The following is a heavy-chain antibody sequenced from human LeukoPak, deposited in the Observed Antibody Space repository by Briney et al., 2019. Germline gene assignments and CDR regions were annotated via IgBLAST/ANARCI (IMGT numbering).Heavy chain of an antibody. J-gene: IGHJ4*02. CDR3: ARDTDYQRLIDY. V-gene: IGHV3-21*01. CDR2: ISRRMRSI. Sequence: RGCLRLSCAASGFTFSSYSMNWFRQAPGKGLEWVSFISRRMRSIYYADSVKGRFIISRHNAKNSLYLQMNSLRVEDVAVYYCARDTDYQRLIDYWGQGTLVTVSS. D-gene: IGHD6-19*01. CDR1: GFTFSSYS.